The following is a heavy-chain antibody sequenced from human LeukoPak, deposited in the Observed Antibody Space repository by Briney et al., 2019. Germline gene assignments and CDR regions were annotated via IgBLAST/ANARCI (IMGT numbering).Heavy chain of an antibody. J-gene: IGHJ5*02. CDR1: GGSISSGGYY. D-gene: IGHD3-22*01. V-gene: IGHV4-31*03. CDR3: ARAVEDSSGPGNWLDP. Sequence: TLSLTCTVSGGSISSGGYYWSWIRQHPGKGLEWIGYIYYSGSTYYNPSLKSRVTISVDTSKNQFSLKLSSVTAADTAVYYCARAVEDSSGPGNWLDPWGQGTLVTVSS. CDR2: IYYSGST.